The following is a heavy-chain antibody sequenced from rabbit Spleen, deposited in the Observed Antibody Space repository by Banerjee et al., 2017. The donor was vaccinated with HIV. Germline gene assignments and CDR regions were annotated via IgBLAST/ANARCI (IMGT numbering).Heavy chain of an antibody. Sequence: QEQLVESGGGLVQPGGSLALTCTASGFSFSNNYIMCWVRQAPGKGLEWIACINAATAKPVYATWAKGRFTISRTSSTTVTLRMTSLTAADTATYFCARDLVGVIGWNFYLWGPGTLVTVS. CDR1: GFSFSNNYI. V-gene: IGHV1S45*01. CDR3: ARDLVGVIGWNFYL. CDR2: INAATAKP. J-gene: IGHJ4*01. D-gene: IGHD1-1*01.